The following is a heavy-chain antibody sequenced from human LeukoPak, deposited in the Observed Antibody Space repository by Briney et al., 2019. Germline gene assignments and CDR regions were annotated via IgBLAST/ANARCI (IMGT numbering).Heavy chain of an antibody. D-gene: IGHD4-17*01. V-gene: IGHV3-23*01. CDR2: ISISGDTT. J-gene: IGHJ4*02. CDR1: GFTFSSHA. Sequence: GGSLRLSCGAAGFTFSSHAMTWVRQAPGKGLEWVSAISISGDTTYYADAVKGRFTISRDNSKNTVYLQMNSLRAEDTAVYYCANEIRPNDYWGQGTLVTVSS. CDR3: ANEIRPNDY.